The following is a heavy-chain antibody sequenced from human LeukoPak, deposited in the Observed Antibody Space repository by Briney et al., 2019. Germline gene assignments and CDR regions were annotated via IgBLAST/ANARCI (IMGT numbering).Heavy chain of an antibody. J-gene: IGHJ4*02. CDR2: ISWNSGSI. V-gene: IGHV3-9*01. CDR3: AKGPTYYYDSSGHFDY. D-gene: IGHD3-22*01. Sequence: GGSLRLSCAASGFTFSSYAMSWVRQAPGKGLEWVSGISWNSGSIGYADSVKGRFTISRDNAKDSLYLQMNSLRAEDTALYYCAKGPTYYYDSSGHFDYWGQGTLVTVSS. CDR1: GFTFSSYA.